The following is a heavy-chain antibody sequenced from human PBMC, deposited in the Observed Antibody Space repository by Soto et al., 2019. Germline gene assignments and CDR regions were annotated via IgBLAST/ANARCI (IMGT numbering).Heavy chain of an antibody. CDR1: GGSINSDY. CDR2: IYYRGST. D-gene: IGHD3-10*01. CDR3: ERWVARGYYYGMDV. Sequence: QVQLQASGPGLVKPSETLSLTCTVSGGSINSDYWTWVRQPPGKGLEWIGYIYYRGSTNYNPSLKSRVTISVDTSQNQFSLKLSSVTAADTAVYYCERWVARGYYYGMDVWGQGTTVTVSS. J-gene: IGHJ6*02. V-gene: IGHV4-59*01.